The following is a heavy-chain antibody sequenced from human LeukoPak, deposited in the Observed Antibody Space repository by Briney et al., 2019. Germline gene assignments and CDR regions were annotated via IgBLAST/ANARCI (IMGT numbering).Heavy chain of an antibody. CDR2: IYSGGST. CDR1: GFTFSSYW. D-gene: IGHD3-10*01. CDR3: AKNYGSGSSVKYYYYMDV. J-gene: IGHJ6*03. V-gene: IGHV3-23*03. Sequence: PGGSLRLSCAASGFTFSSYWMNWVRQAPGKGLEWVSVIYSGGSTYYADSVKGRVTISRDNFKNTLYLQMNSLRVEDTAVYYCAKNYGSGSSVKYYYYMDVWGKGTTVTVSS.